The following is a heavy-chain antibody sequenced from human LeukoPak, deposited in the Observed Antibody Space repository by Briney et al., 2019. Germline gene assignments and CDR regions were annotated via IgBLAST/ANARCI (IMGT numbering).Heavy chain of an antibody. CDR3: ASYGSGSYRYDY. J-gene: IGHJ4*02. CDR2: IYYSGST. Sequence: SETLSLTCTVSGGSISSSSYYWGWIRQPPGKGLEWSGSIYYSGSTYYNPSLKSRVTISVDTSKNQFSLKLSSVTAADTAVYYCASYGSGSYRYDYWGQGTLVTVSS. V-gene: IGHV4-39*07. D-gene: IGHD3-10*01. CDR1: GGSISSSSYY.